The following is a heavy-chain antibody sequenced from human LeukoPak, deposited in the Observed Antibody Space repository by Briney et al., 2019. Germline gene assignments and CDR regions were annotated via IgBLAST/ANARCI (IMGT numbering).Heavy chain of an antibody. V-gene: IGHV1-8*01. CDR1: GYTFTSYD. Sequence: ASVKVSCKASGYTFTSYDINWVRQATGQGREWMGWMNPNSGNTGYAQKFQGRVTMTRNTSISTAYMELSSLRSEDTAVYYCARGRLYSSGYSSRYYYMDVWGKGTTVTVSS. D-gene: IGHD3-22*01. CDR2: MNPNSGNT. CDR3: ARGRLYSSGYSSRYYYMDV. J-gene: IGHJ6*03.